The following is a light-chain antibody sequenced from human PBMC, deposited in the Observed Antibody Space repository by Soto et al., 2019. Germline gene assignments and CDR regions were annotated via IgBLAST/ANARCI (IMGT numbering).Light chain of an antibody. CDR3: CSYAGSYV. V-gene: IGLV2-23*01. J-gene: IGLJ1*01. CDR2: EGS. CDR1: SSDVGSYNL. Sequence: SVLTQPASVSGSPGQSITISCTGTSSDVGSYNLVSWYQQHPGKAPKLMIYEGSKRPSGVSNRFSGSKSGNTASLTISGLQDEDEADYYCCSYAGSYVFGIGTKVTV.